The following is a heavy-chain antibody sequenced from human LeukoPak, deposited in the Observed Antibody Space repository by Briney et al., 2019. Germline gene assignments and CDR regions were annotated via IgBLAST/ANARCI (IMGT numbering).Heavy chain of an antibody. D-gene: IGHD4-11*01. CDR3: AGTYSNYYFDY. J-gene: IGHJ4*02. CDR2: IYYSGST. Sequence: SETLSLTCTVSGVSISGYYWSWIRQPPGKGLEWIGYIYYSGSTNDNPSLKGRVTISVDTSKNQFSLNLRSVTAADTAVYYCAGTYSNYYFDYWGQGTLVTVSS. CDR1: GVSISGYY. V-gene: IGHV4-59*01.